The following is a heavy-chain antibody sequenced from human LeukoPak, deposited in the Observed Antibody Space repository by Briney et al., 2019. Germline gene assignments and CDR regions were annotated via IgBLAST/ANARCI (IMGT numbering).Heavy chain of an antibody. D-gene: IGHD6-6*01. CDR2: ISSSGSTI. CDR1: GFTFSDYY. V-gene: IGHV3-11*04. J-gene: IGHJ4*02. CDR3: AKEATIAARLFDS. Sequence: GGSLRLSCAASGFTFSDYYMSWIRQAPGKGLEWVSYISSSGSTIYYADSVKGRFTISRDNAKNSLYLQMNSLRAEDMAVYYCAKEATIAARLFDSWGQGTLVTVSS.